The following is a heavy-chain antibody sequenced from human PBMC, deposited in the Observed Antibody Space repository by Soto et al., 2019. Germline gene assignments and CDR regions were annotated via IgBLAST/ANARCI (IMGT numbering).Heavy chain of an antibody. J-gene: IGHJ3*02. CDR2: IYYSGST. V-gene: IGHV4-31*03. Sequence: PSETLSLTCTVSGGSISSGGYYWSWIRQHPGKGLEWIGYIYYSGSTYYNPSLKSRVTISVDTSKNQLSLKLSSVTAADTAVYYCARVDYVDVFDIWGQGTMVNVSS. CDR1: GGSISSGGYY. CDR3: ARVDYVDVFDI. D-gene: IGHD4-17*01.